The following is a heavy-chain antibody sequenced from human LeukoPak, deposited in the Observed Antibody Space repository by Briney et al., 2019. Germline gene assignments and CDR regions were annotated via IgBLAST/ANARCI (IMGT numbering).Heavy chain of an antibody. CDR3: ARAPRDSSSSNYMRRFDY. V-gene: IGHV4-38-2*01. CDR1: CYFISRDNY. CDR2: IYHSAST. J-gene: IGHJ4*02. D-gene: IGHD3-22*01. Sequence: SQTLSLTCAVSCYFISRDNYWVWIRQPPGRGLAWTVAIYHSASTYYNPSLKSRVTMSVDTSKNQFSLKLSSVTAADTAVYYCARAPRDSSSSNYMRRFDYWGQGTLVTVSS.